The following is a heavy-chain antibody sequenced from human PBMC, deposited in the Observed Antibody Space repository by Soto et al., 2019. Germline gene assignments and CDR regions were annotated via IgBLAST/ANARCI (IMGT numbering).Heavy chain of an antibody. V-gene: IGHV3-33*01. CDR2: IWYDGSNK. Sequence: QVQLVESGGGVVKPGRSLRLSCAASGFTFSSYGMHWVRQAPGKGLEWVAVIWYDGSNKYYADSVKGGFTIASDYSKNTLYVQMSSRRAEETVVYYCARSIRTCVLSGAFDIWGQGTMVTVSS. CDR3: ARSIRTCVLSGAFDI. CDR1: GFTFSSYG. J-gene: IGHJ3*02. D-gene: IGHD3-10*01.